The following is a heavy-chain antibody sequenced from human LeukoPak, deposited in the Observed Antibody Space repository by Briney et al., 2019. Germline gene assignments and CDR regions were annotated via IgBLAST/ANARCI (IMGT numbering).Heavy chain of an antibody. CDR2: INPNSGGT. CDR3: ARGYDSSGYYLAFFDY. Sequence: ASVKVSFKASGYTFTFYYMHWVRQAPGQGLEWVGWINPNSGGTNYAQKFQGRVTMTRDTSISTAYMELSRLRSDDTAVYYCARGYDSSGYYLAFFDYWGQGTLVTVSS. V-gene: IGHV1-2*02. CDR1: GYTFTFYY. D-gene: IGHD3-22*01. J-gene: IGHJ4*02.